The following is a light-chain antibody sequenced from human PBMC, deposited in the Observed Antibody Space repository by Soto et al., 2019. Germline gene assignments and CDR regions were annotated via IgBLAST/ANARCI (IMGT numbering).Light chain of an antibody. CDR3: HQYIEYPKT. CDR2: KAS. J-gene: IGKJ1*01. CDR1: QSISSW. Sequence: DIQMTQSPSILSASVGDRVTITCRASQSISSWLAWYQRKPGKAPKLLIYKASSLESGVPSRFSGSGSGTEFTLTISSLQPDDFATYYCHQYIEYPKTFGQGTKVDIK. V-gene: IGKV1-5*03.